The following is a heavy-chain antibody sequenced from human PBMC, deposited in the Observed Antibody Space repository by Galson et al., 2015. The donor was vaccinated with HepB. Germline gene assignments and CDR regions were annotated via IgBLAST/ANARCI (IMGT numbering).Heavy chain of an antibody. CDR2: IKQDGNEK. CDR3: ARDRGSYLDY. V-gene: IGHV3-7*03. J-gene: IGHJ4*02. D-gene: IGHD1-26*01. CDR1: GFTFSSYW. Sequence: SLRLSCAASGFTFSSYWMSWVRQAPGKGLEWVANIKQDGNEKYYVDSVRGRFTISRDNAKNSLYLQMNSLTAEDAAVYYCARDRGSYLDYWGQGTLVTVSS.